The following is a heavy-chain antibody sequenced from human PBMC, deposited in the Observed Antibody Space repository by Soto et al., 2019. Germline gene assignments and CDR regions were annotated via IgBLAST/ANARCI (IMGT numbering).Heavy chain of an antibody. CDR3: AKYKNYAYAVGVFDI. CDR1: GFTFSTYA. J-gene: IGHJ3*02. D-gene: IGHD2-2*01. Sequence: EVQLLESGGGLVQPGGSLRLSCAASGFTFSTYAMSWVRQAPGKGLEWVSGISGSGGSTYYADSVKGQFTISRDNSKKTLYLQINSLRAEDTAVYYCAKYKNYAYAVGVFDIWGQGTMVTVSS. CDR2: ISGSGGST. V-gene: IGHV3-23*01.